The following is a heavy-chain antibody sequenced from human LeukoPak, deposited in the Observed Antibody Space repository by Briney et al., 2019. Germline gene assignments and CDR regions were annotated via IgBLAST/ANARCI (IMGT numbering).Heavy chain of an antibody. D-gene: IGHD3-22*01. Sequence: PGRSLRLSCAASGFTFSSYGMHWVRQAPGKGLEWVAVIWYDGSNKYYADSVKGRFTISRDNSKNTLYLQMNSLRAEDTAVYYCARSKSYDSSGYYFDHWGQGTLVTVSS. J-gene: IGHJ4*02. CDR1: GFTFSSYG. CDR3: ARSKSYDSSGYYFDH. CDR2: IWYDGSNK. V-gene: IGHV3-33*01.